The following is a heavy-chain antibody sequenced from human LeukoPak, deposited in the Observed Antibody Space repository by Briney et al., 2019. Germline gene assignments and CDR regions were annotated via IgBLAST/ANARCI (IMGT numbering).Heavy chain of an antibody. J-gene: IGHJ4*02. Sequence: ASVKVSCKASGYTFTGYYMHWVRQAPGQGLEWMGWINPNSGGTNYAQKFQGRVTMTRDTSISTAHMELSRLRSVDTAVYYCVLEYGDYRSLFDYWGQGTLVTVSS. CDR2: INPNSGGT. CDR1: GYTFTGYY. CDR3: VLEYGDYRSLFDY. V-gene: IGHV1-2*02. D-gene: IGHD4-17*01.